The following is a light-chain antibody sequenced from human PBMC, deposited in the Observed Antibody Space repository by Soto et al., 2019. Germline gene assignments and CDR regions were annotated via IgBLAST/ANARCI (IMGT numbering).Light chain of an antibody. CDR3: QQYGSSQT. Sequence: EFVLTQSPGTLSLSPWERATLSCRASQTVRNTYLAWYQQKPGQAPRLLIYGAYTRATGIPDRFSGSGSGTDFTLTISRLEPEDFAVYYCQQYGSSQTFGQGTKVDIK. CDR2: GAY. CDR1: QTVRNTY. J-gene: IGKJ1*01. V-gene: IGKV3-20*01.